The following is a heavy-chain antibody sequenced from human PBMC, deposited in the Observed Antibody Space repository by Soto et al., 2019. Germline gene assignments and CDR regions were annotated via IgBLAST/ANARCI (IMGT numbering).Heavy chain of an antibody. D-gene: IGHD3-22*01. CDR3: ARDPASYDSSGSQGDY. V-gene: IGHV4-31*03. J-gene: IGHJ4*02. CDR2: ICYSGST. CDR1: VGSISSGGYY. Sequence: PSETLSGTCTVSVGSISSGGYYWSWVRQHPGKGLEWIGYICYSGSTYYNPSLKSRVTISVDTSKNQFSLKLSSVTAADTAVYYCARDPASYDSSGSQGDYWGQGTLVTVSS.